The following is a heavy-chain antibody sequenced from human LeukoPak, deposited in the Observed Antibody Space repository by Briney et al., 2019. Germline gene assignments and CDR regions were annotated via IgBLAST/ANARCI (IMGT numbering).Heavy chain of an antibody. CDR2: ISGSGGST. CDR3: AKETTMVRGVSYFDY. J-gene: IGHJ4*02. Sequence: ETLSLTCTVSGGSISSSSYYWGWARQAPGKGLEWVSAISGSGGSTYYADSVKGRFTISRDNSKNTLYLQMNSLRAEDTAVYYCAKETTMVRGVSYFDYWGQGTLVTVSS. D-gene: IGHD3-10*01. CDR1: GGSISSSSYY. V-gene: IGHV3-23*01.